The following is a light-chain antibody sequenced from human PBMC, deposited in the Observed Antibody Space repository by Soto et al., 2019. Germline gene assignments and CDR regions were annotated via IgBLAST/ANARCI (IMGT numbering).Light chain of an antibody. V-gene: IGKV3-11*01. CDR2: DAS. CDR1: QSVSSY. Sequence: EIVLTQSTATLSLSPGEIATLSCRASQSVSSYLAWYQQKPGQAPRLLIYDASNRATGIPARFSGSGSGTDFTLTISSLEPEDFAVYYCQQRSNWLRVTFGQGTRLEIK. CDR3: QQRSNWLRVT. J-gene: IGKJ5*01.